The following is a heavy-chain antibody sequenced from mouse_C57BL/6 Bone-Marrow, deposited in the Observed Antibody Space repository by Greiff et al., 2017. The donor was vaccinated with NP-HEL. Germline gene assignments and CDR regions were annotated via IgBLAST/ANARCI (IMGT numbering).Heavy chain of an antibody. CDR2: INPYNGGT. V-gene: IGHV1-19*01. CDR1: GYTFTDYY. Sequence: VQLQQSGPVLVKPGASVKMSCKASGYTFTDYYMNWVKQSHGKSLEWIGVINPYNGGTSYNQKFKGKATLTVDKSSSTAYMELNSLTSEDSAVYYCASDSNYVDYYAMGYWGQGTSVTVSS. CDR3: ASDSNYVDYYAMGY. J-gene: IGHJ4*01. D-gene: IGHD2-5*01.